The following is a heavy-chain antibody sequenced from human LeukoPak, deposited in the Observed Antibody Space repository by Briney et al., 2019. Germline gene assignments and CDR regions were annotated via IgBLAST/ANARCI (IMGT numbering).Heavy chain of an antibody. V-gene: IGHV3-30*04. CDR1: GFTCSSYA. CDR2: ISYDGSNK. CDR3: ARGVRIAVAGNIDY. Sequence: GGSLRLSCAASGFTCSSYAMHWVRQAPGKGLEWVAVISYDGSNKYYADSVKGRFTISRDNSKNTLYLRMNSLRAEDTTVYYCARGVRIAVAGNIDYWGQGTLVTVSS. D-gene: IGHD6-19*01. J-gene: IGHJ4*02.